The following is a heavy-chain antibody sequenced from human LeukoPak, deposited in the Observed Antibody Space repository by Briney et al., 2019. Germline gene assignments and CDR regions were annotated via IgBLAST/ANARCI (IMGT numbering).Heavy chain of an antibody. CDR1: GFTFSTYT. V-gene: IGHV3-30-3*01. Sequence: GQSLSLSCAASGFTFSTYTMHWVRQAPGKGLEWVALISYEGSKQNYIDSVMGRFTISRDNSQNTLYLEMSGVRTEDTAVYYCARAPYTSGWYFAFDYWGREPWSPSPQ. D-gene: IGHD6-19*01. J-gene: IGHJ4*02. CDR3: ARAPYTSGWYFAFDY. CDR2: ISYEGSKQ.